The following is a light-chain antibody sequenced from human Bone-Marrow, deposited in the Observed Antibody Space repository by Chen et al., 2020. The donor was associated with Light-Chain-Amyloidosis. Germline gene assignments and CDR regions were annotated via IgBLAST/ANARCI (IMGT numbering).Light chain of an antibody. V-gene: IGKV3-20*01. CDR2: GSS. J-gene: IGKJ4*01. CDR1: QTISRNY. CDR3: QQYGTSPLT. Sequence: EIVLTQSPGTLSLSPGEGANLSCRASQTISRNYLTWYQQKFGQAPRLLIYGSSSRATGIPARFTGSGSGTDFTLTINRLEPEDFAMYYCQQYGTSPLTFGGGTKVEIK.